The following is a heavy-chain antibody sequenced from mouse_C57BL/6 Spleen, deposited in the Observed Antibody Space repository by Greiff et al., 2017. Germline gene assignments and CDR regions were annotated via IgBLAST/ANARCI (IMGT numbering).Heavy chain of an antibody. V-gene: IGHV1-42*01. CDR3: ARSGYGNDY. J-gene: IGHJ2*01. CDR2: INPSTGGT. D-gene: IGHD2-10*02. Sequence: VQLQQSGPELVKPGASVKISCKASGYSFTGYYMNWVKQSPEKILEWIGEINPSTGGTTYNQKFKAKATLTVDKSSSTAYMQLKSLTSEDSAVYYCARSGYGNDYWGQGTTRTVSS. CDR1: GYSFTGYY.